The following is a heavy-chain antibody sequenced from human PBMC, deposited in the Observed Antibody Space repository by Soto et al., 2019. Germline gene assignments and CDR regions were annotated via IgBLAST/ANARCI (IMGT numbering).Heavy chain of an antibody. Sequence: SETLSLTCTVSGGSISSSSYYWGWIRQPPGKGLEWIGSIYYSGSTYYNPSLKSRVTISVDTSKNQFSLKLSSVTAADTAVYYCARHNHRVDSSGYYHRDQHWFDPWGQGTLVTVSS. J-gene: IGHJ5*02. V-gene: IGHV4-39*01. CDR1: GGSISSSSYY. CDR2: IYYSGST. CDR3: ARHNHRVDSSGYYHRDQHWFDP. D-gene: IGHD3-22*01.